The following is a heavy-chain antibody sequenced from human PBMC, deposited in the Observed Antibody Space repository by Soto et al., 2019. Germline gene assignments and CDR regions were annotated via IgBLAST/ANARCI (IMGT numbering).Heavy chain of an antibody. D-gene: IGHD2-2*01. Sequence: GASVKVSCKASGYTFTSYGISWVRQAPGQGLEWMGWISAYNGNTNYAQKLQGRVTMTTDTSTSTAYMELRSLRSDDTAVYYCARKVNEGGEYQLPQVTYYYYMDVWGKGTTVTVSS. CDR1: GYTFTSYG. CDR2: ISAYNGNT. V-gene: IGHV1-18*01. CDR3: ARKVNEGGEYQLPQVTYYYYMDV. J-gene: IGHJ6*03.